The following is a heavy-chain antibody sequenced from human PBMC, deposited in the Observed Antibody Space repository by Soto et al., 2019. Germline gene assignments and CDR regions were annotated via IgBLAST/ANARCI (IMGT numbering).Heavy chain of an antibody. CDR2: ISAYNGNT. Sequence: ASVKVSCKASGYTFTSYGISWVRQAPGQGLEWMGWISAYNGNTNYAQKLQGQVTISADKSISTAYLQWSSLKASDTAMYYCARNHGDYIRWFDPWGQGTLVTVSS. CDR3: ARNHGDYIRWFDP. D-gene: IGHD4-17*01. CDR1: GYTFTSYG. V-gene: IGHV1-18*01. J-gene: IGHJ5*02.